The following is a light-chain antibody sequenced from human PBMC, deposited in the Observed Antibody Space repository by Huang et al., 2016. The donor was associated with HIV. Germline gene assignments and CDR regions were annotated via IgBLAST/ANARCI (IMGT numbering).Light chain of an antibody. V-gene: IGKV3-11*01. J-gene: IGKJ3*01. CDR2: DTS. CDR1: LSVSSS. CDR3: QQRSNWPLFT. Sequence: EIVLTQSPDTLSLSPGERATLSCKASLSVSSSLAWYQQKPGQAPRLLIYDTSNRATGIPARFSGSESGTDFTLTISSLEPEDFAVYYCQQRSNWPLFTFGPGTKVDIK.